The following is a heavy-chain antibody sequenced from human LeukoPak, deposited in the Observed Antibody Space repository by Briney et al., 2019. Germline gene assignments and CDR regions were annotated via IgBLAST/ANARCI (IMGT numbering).Heavy chain of an antibody. V-gene: IGHV3-7*01. Sequence: GGSLRLSCAASGFSFSNYWMGWVRQAPGKRPEWVANMNIDGSERYYADSVKGRFTISRDNARNSVFLQMSGLRVEDTAVYYCARDRRGPFDYWGQGTLVTVSS. CDR3: ARDRRGPFDY. CDR1: GFSFSNYW. J-gene: IGHJ4*02. D-gene: IGHD3-16*01. CDR2: MNIDGSER.